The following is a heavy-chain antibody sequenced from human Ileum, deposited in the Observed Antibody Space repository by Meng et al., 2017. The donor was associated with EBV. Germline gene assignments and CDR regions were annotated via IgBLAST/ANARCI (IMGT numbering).Heavy chain of an antibody. CDR1: GFSFDDYS. D-gene: IGHD3-3*01. Sequence: EAHLVECGGVVVQPGESLRLSCEASGFSFDDYSVHWVRQAPGKGLEWVSLLNWNGDNTYYADSVKGRFTISRDNSKNSLYLQMDSLRIEDTAFYFCAKEGGTMWFDSWGQGTLVTVSS. V-gene: IGHV3-43*01. CDR3: AKEGGTMWFDS. CDR2: LNWNGDNT. J-gene: IGHJ5*01.